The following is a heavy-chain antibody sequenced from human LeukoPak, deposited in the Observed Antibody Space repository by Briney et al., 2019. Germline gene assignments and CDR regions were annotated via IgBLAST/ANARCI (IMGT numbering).Heavy chain of an antibody. CDR2: ISSSSSYI. Sequence: GGSLRLPCAASGFTFSSYSMNWVRQAPGKGLEWVSSISSSSSYIYYADSVKGRFTISRDNAKNSLYLQMNSLRAEDTALYYCAKDNYYDSSGYAPRPGALDYWGQGTLVTVSS. CDR3: AKDNYYDSSGYAPRPGALDY. V-gene: IGHV3-21*04. D-gene: IGHD3-22*01. J-gene: IGHJ4*02. CDR1: GFTFSSYS.